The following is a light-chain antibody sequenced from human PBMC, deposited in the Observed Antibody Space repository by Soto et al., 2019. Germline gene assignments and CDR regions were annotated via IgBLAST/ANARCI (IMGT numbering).Light chain of an antibody. CDR3: QSYESSQRGSG. J-gene: IGLJ3*02. Sequence: QSVLTQPPSVSGAPGQRVTISCTGSSSNIGAGYNVHWYQQLPGTAPKLLIYGNSNRPSGVPDRFSGSKSGTSASLAITGLQAEDEADYYCQSYESSQRGSGFGGGTKLTGL. V-gene: IGLV1-40*01. CDR2: GNS. CDR1: SSNIGAGYN.